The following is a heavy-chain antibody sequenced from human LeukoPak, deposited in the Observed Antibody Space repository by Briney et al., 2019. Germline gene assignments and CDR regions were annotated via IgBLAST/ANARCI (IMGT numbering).Heavy chain of an antibody. CDR2: IKQDGSEK. D-gene: IGHD2-2*01. CDR1: GFTFSSYW. J-gene: IGHJ4*02. V-gene: IGHV3-7*01. CDR3: ARWRCSSTSCFFDY. Sequence: GGSLRLSCVASGFTFSSYWMSWVRQAPGKGLEWVANIKQDGSEKYYVDSVKGRFTISRDNAKNSLYLQMNSLRAEDTAVYYCARWRCSSTSCFFDYWGQGTLVTVSS.